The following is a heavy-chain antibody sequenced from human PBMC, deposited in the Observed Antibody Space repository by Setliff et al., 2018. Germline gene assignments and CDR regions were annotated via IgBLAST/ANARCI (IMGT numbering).Heavy chain of an antibody. CDR3: AGGAYDSYYFDS. CDR2: ISAYNVNT. D-gene: IGHD3-16*01. V-gene: IGHV1-18*01. CDR1: GYTFTSYG. J-gene: IGHJ4*02. Sequence: ASVKVSCKASGYTFTSYGISWGRQAPGQGVEWMGCISAYNVNTNYAQKLQGRVTMTTDTSTSTAYMELRGLRSDDTAVYYCAGGAYDSYYFDSWGQGTLVTVVS.